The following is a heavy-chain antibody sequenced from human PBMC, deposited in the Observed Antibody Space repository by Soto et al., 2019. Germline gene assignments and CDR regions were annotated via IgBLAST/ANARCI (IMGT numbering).Heavy chain of an antibody. V-gene: IGHV3-23*01. CDR3: ARIGWGGDYVRGHDGFDF. D-gene: IGHD3-16*01. CDR1: GFTFSSYA. CDR2: ISGSGGST. Sequence: EVQLLESGGGLVQPGGSLRLSCAASGFTFSSYAMSWVRQAPGKGLEWVSAISGSGGSTYYADSVKGRFTISRDNTKNPRYLQMNSLGADDTAVYYSARIGWGGDYVRGHDGFDFWGQGTMVTLSS. J-gene: IGHJ3*01.